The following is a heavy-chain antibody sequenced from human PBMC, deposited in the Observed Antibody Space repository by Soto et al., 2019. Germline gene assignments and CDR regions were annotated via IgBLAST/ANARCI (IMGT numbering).Heavy chain of an antibody. V-gene: IGHV3-21*06. J-gene: IGHJ6*02. Sequence: GSLRLSCVASGFAFRSYGMNWARQAPGKGLEWVSSISTSSSAIYYTDSVKGRFTTSRDNARNSLYLQTKSLRAEDTAVYFCARDGADYDILTGYYDYYYHGMDVWGQGTTVTSP. CDR1: GFAFRSYG. CDR2: ISTSSSAI. CDR3: ARDGADYDILTGYYDYYYHGMDV. D-gene: IGHD3-9*01.